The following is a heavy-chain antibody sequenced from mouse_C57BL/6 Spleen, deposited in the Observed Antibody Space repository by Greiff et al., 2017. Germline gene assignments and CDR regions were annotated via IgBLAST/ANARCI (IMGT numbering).Heavy chain of an antibody. CDR1: GYTFTDHT. J-gene: IGHJ1*03. D-gene: IGHD2-5*01. CDR3: ARYPAYYSNYWYFDV. V-gene: IGHV1-78*01. Sequence: VQLQQSDAELVKPGASVKISCKVSGYTFTDHTIHWMKQRPEQGLEWIGYIYPRDGSTKYNEKFKGKATLTADKSSSTAYMQLNSLTSEDSAVYFCARYPAYYSNYWYFDVWGTGTTVTVSS. CDR2: IYPRDGST.